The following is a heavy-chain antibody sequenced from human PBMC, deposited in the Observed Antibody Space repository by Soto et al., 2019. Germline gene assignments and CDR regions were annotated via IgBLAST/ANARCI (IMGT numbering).Heavy chain of an antibody. CDR1: GCSISSGGYY. CDR3: ARDSRYDILTGYSDYYYGMDV. CDR2: IYYSGST. J-gene: IGHJ6*02. Sequence: SETLSLTCTVSGCSISSGGYYWSWIRQHPGKGLEWIGYIYYSGSTYYNPSLKSRVTISVDTSKNQFSLKLSSVTAADTAVYYCARDSRYDILTGYSDYYYGMDVWGQGTTVT. V-gene: IGHV4-31*03. D-gene: IGHD3-9*01.